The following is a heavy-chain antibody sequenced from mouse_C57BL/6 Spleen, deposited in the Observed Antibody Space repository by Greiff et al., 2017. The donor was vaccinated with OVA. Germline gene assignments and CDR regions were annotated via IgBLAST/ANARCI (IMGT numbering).Heavy chain of an antibody. D-gene: IGHD4-1*01. CDR3: ARGGDWDHFDY. V-gene: IGHV3-6*01. CDR1: GYSITSGYY. J-gene: IGHJ2*01. Sequence: EVKLVESGPGLVKPSQSLSLTCSVTGYSITSGYYWNWIRQFPGNKLEWMGYISYDGSNNYNPSLKNRISITRYTSKNQFFLKLNSVTTEYTATYYCARGGDWDHFDYWGKGTTLTVSS. CDR2: ISYDGSN.